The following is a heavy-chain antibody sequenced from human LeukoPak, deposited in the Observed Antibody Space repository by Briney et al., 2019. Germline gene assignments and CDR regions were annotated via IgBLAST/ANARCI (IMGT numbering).Heavy chain of an antibody. Sequence: GGSLRLSCAASGFTLSNYNMNWVRQAPGKGLECVSFISDSSSHTFYPDTVKGRFTVSRDNAKNSLYLQMNSLRGEDTAIYYCARDGEGGAAAGYWGQGTLVTVSS. J-gene: IGHJ4*02. V-gene: IGHV3-48*01. CDR1: GFTLSNYN. D-gene: IGHD6-13*01. CDR2: ISDSSSHT. CDR3: ARDGEGGAAAGY.